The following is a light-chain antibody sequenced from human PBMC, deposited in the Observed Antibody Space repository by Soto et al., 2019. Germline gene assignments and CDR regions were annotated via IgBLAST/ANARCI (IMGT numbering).Light chain of an antibody. J-gene: IGKJ1*01. CDR1: QSVSNK. V-gene: IGKV3-15*01. CDR3: QHYNNYLAWT. CDR2: DAS. Sequence: EIVMTQSPATLSVSPGERATLSCRASQSVSNKLAWYQQKPGQTPRLLIFDASTSATGIPARFSGSGSGTEFTLTISSLQSADCAVYYCQHYNNYLAWTFGQGTKVEIK.